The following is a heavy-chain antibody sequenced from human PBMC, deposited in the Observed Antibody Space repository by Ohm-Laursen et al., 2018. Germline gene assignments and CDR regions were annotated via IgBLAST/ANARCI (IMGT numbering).Heavy chain of an antibody. V-gene: IGHV3-23*01. CDR3: ARDYCSGGTCFGNLDY. Sequence: SLRLSCTASGFTFSTYGMSWFRQAPGKGLEWVSVISDSGGSTYYADSVKGRFTISRDRSMNTLFLQMNSLRAEDTAVYYCARDYCSGGTCFGNLDYWGQGALVTVSS. J-gene: IGHJ4*02. CDR1: GFTFSTYG. CDR2: ISDSGGST. D-gene: IGHD2-15*01.